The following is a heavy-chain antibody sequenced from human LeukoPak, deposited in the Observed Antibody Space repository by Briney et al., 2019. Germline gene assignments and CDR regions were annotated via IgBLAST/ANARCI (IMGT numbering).Heavy chain of an antibody. CDR2: IYYSGST. J-gene: IGHJ5*02. CDR1: GGSISSSSYY. V-gene: IGHV4-39*01. Sequence: SETLSLTCTVSGGSISSSSYYWGWIRQPPGKGLEWIGSIYYSGSTYYNPSLKSRVTISVDTSKNQFSLKLSSVTAADTAVYYCARAARDDWVDPWGQGTLVTVSS. CDR3: ARAARDDWVDP.